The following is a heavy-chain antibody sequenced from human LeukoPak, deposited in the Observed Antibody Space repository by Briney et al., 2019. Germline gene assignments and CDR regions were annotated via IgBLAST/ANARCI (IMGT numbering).Heavy chain of an antibody. Sequence: PGGSLRLSCVASGFPFSSYWMSWVRQAPGKGLEWVANIKQDASEKLYVDSVKGRFTISRDNAKNSLYLQMNSLRAEDTAMYYCARDLPVVGAPGFDYWGQGTLVTVSS. D-gene: IGHD1-26*01. CDR3: ARDLPVVGAPGFDY. CDR2: IKQDASEK. CDR1: GFPFSSYW. V-gene: IGHV3-7*01. J-gene: IGHJ4*02.